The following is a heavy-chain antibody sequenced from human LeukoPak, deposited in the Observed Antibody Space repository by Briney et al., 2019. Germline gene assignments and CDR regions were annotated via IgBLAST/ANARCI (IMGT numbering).Heavy chain of an antibody. CDR1: GITLSNYG. D-gene: IGHD3-22*01. V-gene: IGHV3-23*01. Sequence: GGSLRLSCAASGITLSNYGMSWVRQAPGKGLEWVAGISDSGGRTNYADSVKGRFTISRDNPKNTLFLQMNSLRAEDTAVYFCAKRGVVIRVILVGFHKEAYYFDSWGQGALVTVSS. CDR3: AKRGVVIRVILVGFHKEAYYFDS. CDR2: ISDSGGRT. J-gene: IGHJ4*02.